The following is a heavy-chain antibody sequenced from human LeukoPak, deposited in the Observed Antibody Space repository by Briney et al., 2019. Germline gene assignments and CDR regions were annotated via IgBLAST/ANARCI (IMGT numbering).Heavy chain of an antibody. J-gene: IGHJ4*02. CDR3: ARGKIYIDY. CDR2: ISSGSNTI. V-gene: IGHV3-48*02. CDR1: GFTFSSYS. Sequence: QTGGSLRLSCAASGFTFSSYSMNWVRQAPGKGLEWVSYISSGSNTIYYADSVKGRFTISRDNAKNSLYLQMNSLRYEDTAVCYCARGKIYIDYWGQGTPVTVSS.